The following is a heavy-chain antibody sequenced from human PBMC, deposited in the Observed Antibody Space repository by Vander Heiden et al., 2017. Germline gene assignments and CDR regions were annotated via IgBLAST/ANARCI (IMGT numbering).Heavy chain of an antibody. J-gene: IGHJ4*02. CDR3: VGNYYDSRGYYFIDS. V-gene: IGHV4-4*07. D-gene: IGHD3-22*01. CDR2: IYTGGST. Sequence: QVQLQESGPGLVRPSETLSITCAVSGGPMGNYYWTWLRQPAGKALEWLGRIYTGGSTNYNPSLKSRVTMSVATSKNQFSLKLTSVTAADTAVYYCVGNYYDSRGYYFIDSWGQGTLVTVS. CDR1: GGPMGNYY.